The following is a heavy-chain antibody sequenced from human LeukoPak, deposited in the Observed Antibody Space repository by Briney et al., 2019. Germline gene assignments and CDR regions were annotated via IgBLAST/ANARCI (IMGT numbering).Heavy chain of an antibody. V-gene: IGHV1-2*02. J-gene: IGHJ3*02. D-gene: IGHD3-10*01. CDR2: INPNSGGT. CDR3: ARPRFYGSGNQGAFDI. CDR1: GYTFTGYY. Sequence: GASVKVSCKASGYTFTGYYMHWVRQAPGQGREWMGWINPNSGGTNYAQKFQGRVTMTRDTSISTAYMELSRLRSDDTAVYYCARPRFYGSGNQGAFDIWGQGTMVTVAS.